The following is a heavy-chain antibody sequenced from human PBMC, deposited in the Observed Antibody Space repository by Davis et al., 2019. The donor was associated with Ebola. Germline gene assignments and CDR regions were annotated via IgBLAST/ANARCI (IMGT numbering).Heavy chain of an antibody. CDR3: ARVTTKYSSSYYYYYGMDV. Sequence: PSETLSLTCTVSGGSISSSSYYWGWIRQPPGKGLEWIGSIYYSGSTYYNPSLKSRVTISVDTSKNQFSLKLSSVTAADTAVYYCARVTTKYSSSYYYYYGMDVWGQGTTVTVSS. V-gene: IGHV4-39*01. CDR1: GGSISSSSYY. CDR2: IYYSGST. J-gene: IGHJ6*02. D-gene: IGHD6-6*01.